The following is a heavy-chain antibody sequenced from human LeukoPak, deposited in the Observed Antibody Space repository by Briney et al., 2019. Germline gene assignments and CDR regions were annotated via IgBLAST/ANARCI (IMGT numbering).Heavy chain of an antibody. CDR1: RFAFGSNV. V-gene: IGHV3-23*01. CDR3: AKLSGNYPVWHFDY. D-gene: IGHD1-26*01. CDR2: IRGSGGST. Sequence: LTLFCRGYRFAFGSNVDSGVRQALEKELEWVSTIRGSGGSTYYADSVTGRFIISRDISKNTLYLQMNSLRAEDTAVYYCAKLSGNYPVWHFDYWGQGTLVTVSS. J-gene: IGHJ4*02.